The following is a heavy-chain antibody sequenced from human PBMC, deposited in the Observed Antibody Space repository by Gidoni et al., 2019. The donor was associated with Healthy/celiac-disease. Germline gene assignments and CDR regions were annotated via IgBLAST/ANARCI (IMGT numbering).Heavy chain of an antibody. J-gene: IGHJ4*02. Sequence: QVPFMESGPSLVKPPPNLTLPLTFSGVSPSNPGMCVSWIRQPPGKALEWLALIDWDDDKYYSTSLKTRLTISKDTSKNQVVLTMTNMDPVDTATYYCARIRSNDSSGYSHFDYWGQGTLVTVSS. V-gene: IGHV2-70*01. CDR1: GVSPSNPGMC. D-gene: IGHD3-22*01. CDR2: IDWDDDK. CDR3: ARIRSNDSSGYSHFDY.